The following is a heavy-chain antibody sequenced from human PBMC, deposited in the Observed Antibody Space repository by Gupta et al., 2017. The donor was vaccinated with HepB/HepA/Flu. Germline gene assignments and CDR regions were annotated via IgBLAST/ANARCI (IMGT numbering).Heavy chain of an antibody. CDR2: IWYDGSNK. D-gene: IGHD4-17*01. CDR3: ASTVTTPGYYYGMDV. V-gene: IGHV3-33*01. Sequence: QVQLVESGGGVVQPGRSLRLSCAASGFTFSSYGMHWVRQAPGKGLEWVAVIWYDGSNKYYADSVKGRFTISRDNSKNTLYLQMNSLRAEDTAVYYCASTVTTPGYYYGMDVWGQGPTVTVSS. J-gene: IGHJ6*02. CDR1: GFTFSSYG.